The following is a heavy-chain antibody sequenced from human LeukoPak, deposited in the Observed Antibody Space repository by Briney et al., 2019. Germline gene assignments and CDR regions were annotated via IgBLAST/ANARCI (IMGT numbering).Heavy chain of an antibody. CDR3: ARGNGYSSSWYSYYYYMDV. CDR2: INPSGGST. Sequence: ASVTVSCKASGYTFTSYYMHWVRQAPGQGLEWMGIINPSGGSTSYAQKFQGRVTITRNTSISTAYMELSSLRSEDTAVYYCARGNGYSSSWYSYYYYMDVWGKGTTVTVSS. D-gene: IGHD6-13*01. J-gene: IGHJ6*03. CDR1: GYTFTSYY. V-gene: IGHV1-46*01.